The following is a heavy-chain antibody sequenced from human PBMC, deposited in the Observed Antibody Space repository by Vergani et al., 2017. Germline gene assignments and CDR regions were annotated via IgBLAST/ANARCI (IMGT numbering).Heavy chain of an antibody. V-gene: IGHV3-11*05. J-gene: IGHJ6*02. CDR1: GFTFSDYY. Sequence: QVQLVESGGGLVKPGGSLRLSCAASGFTFSDYYMSWIRQAPGKGLEWVSYISSSSSYTNYADSVKGRFTISRGNATNSLQLEMNSLRAEDTAVYYCARDAPMVVVPAARTYYYYGMDVWGQGTTVTVSS. CDR2: ISSSSSYT. D-gene: IGHD2-2*01. CDR3: ARDAPMVVVPAARTYYYYGMDV.